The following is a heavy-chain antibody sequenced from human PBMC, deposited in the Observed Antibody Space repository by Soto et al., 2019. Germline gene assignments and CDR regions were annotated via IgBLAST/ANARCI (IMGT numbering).Heavy chain of an antibody. CDR1: GYSFTSYW. CDR2: IYPGDSDT. V-gene: IGHV5-51*01. D-gene: IGHD2-21*01. Sequence: PGESLKISCKGSGYSFTSYWIGWVRQMPGKGLEWMGIIYPGDSDTRYSPSFQGQVTISADKSISTAYLQWSSLKASDTAMYYCARLRIVVVIAIPDAFDIWGQGTMVTVSS. CDR3: ARLRIVVVIAIPDAFDI. J-gene: IGHJ3*02.